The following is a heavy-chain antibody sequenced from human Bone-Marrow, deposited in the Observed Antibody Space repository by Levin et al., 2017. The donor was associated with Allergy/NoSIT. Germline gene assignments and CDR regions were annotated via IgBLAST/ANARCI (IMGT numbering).Heavy chain of an antibody. CDR1: GAYISSSSYQ. J-gene: IGHJ3*01. V-gene: IGHV4-39*01. CDR3: ARLDWILSSDAYDV. Sequence: SQTLSLTCSVSGAYISSSSYQWGWIRQPPGKGLEWIGTVYYSGITYYNPSLKSRLSLSADLSHNQFSLNLSSVTAADTAVYFCARLDWILSSDAYDVWGQGTMVTVSS. CDR2: VYYSGIT. D-gene: IGHD3-9*01.